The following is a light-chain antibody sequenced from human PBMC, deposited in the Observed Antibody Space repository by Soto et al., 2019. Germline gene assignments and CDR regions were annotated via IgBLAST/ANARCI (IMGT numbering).Light chain of an antibody. V-gene: IGLV2-8*01. CDR3: TSYVGSNIWV. CDR1: SSDVGAYKY. Sequence: QSALTQPPSASGSPEQSVTISCTGTSSDVGAYKYVSWYQQYPGKAPKLMIYEVSKRPSGVPDRFSGSKFGNTASLTVSGLQAEDEADYYCTSYVGSNIWVFGGGTKLTVL. J-gene: IGLJ3*02. CDR2: EVS.